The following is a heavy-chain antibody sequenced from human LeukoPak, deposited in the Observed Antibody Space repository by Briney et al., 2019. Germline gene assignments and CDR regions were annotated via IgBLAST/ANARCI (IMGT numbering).Heavy chain of an antibody. CDR3: ARGSPVAAAGTAYFHH. D-gene: IGHD6-13*01. CDR2: INPKSGDT. V-gene: IGHV1-2*04. CDR1: GYTFTDYY. Sequence: ASVTVSCKASGYTFTDYYMHWVRQAPGQGLEWMGWINPKSGDTKYAQESQGWVTMTRDTSISTAYIELSRSRSDDTAMYYCARGSPVAAAGTAYFHHWGRAPWSPSPQ. J-gene: IGHJ1*01.